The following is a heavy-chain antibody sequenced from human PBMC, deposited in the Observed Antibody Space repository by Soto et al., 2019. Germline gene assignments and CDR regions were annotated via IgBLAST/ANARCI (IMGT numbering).Heavy chain of an antibody. CDR3: ATDQDYYDSSGYNRLDY. CDR2: IIPIFGTA. CDR1: GGTFSSYA. V-gene: IGHV1-69*01. Sequence: QVQLVQSGAEVKKPGSSVKVSCKASGGTFSSYAISWVRQAPGQGLEWMGGIIPIFGTANYAQKFQGRVTITSDESTSTAYMELSSLRSEDTAVYYCATDQDYYDSSGYNRLDYWGQGTLVTVSS. D-gene: IGHD3-22*01. J-gene: IGHJ4*02.